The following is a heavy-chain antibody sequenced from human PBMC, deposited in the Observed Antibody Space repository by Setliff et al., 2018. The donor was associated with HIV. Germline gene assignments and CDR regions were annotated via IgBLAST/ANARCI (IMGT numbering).Heavy chain of an antibody. CDR3: ARSSRANEAFDV. CDR2: FTPFNDNT. Sequence: EASVKVSCKASGYTFTDHYLHWVRQAPGQALEWMGWFTPFNDNTNYAQKYRGRISITRDRSMSTAYMELSSLRSEDTCMYYCARSSRANEAFDVWGQGTMVTVSS. J-gene: IGHJ3*01. CDR1: GYTFTDHY. V-gene: IGHV1-45*02.